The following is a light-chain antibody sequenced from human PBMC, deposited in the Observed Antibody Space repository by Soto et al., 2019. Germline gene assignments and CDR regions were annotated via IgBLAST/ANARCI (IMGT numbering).Light chain of an antibody. CDR2: DAS. J-gene: IGKJ5*01. V-gene: IGKV3-20*01. Sequence: DIGLTQSPASLSLSPGERASLXCRASQSVGRYLARYQQKPGQAPRLLIYDASNRANGSPARFSGSGSVTDFTRTISRLEPEDFAVYYGQQYGSSPPTFGQGTRLEIK. CDR1: QSVGRY. CDR3: QQYGSSPPT.